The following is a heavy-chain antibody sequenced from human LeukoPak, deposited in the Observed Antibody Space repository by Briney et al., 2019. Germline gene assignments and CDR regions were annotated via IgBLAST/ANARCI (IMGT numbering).Heavy chain of an antibody. D-gene: IGHD6-13*01. Sequence: GGPLSLSRAASGVTFDVYAVHWVPQPPERGRVWVSLSSGDGGSTYYEDSVKSRFTIFRDNSKNYLYLQMNSLRTEDTALYYCAKDISHSSPPAFDYWGQGTLVTVSS. V-gene: IGHV3-43*02. CDR1: GVTFDVYA. J-gene: IGHJ4*02. CDR3: AKDISHSSPPAFDY. CDR2: SSGDGGST.